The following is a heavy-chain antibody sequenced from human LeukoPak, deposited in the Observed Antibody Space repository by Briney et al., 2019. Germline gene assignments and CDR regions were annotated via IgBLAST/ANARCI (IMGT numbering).Heavy chain of an antibody. CDR3: AKASYYGSGTLDY. Sequence: PGGSLRLSCAASGFTFSSYGMHWVRQAPGKGLEWVAFIRYDGSNKYYADSVKGRFPISRDNSKNTLYLQMNSLRAEDTAVYYCAKASYYGSGTLDYWGQGTLVTVSS. V-gene: IGHV3-30*02. CDR2: IRYDGSNK. D-gene: IGHD3-10*01. J-gene: IGHJ4*02. CDR1: GFTFSSYG.